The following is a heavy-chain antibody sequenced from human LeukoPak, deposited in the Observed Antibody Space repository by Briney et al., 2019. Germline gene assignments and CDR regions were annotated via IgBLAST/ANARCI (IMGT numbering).Heavy chain of an antibody. CDR2: IQYDGSNE. CDR3: ARSHSSGWSDYYYYYMDV. CDR1: GFTFSSYG. Sequence: PGGSLRLSCAASGFTFSSYGMHWVRQAPGKGLEWVAYIQYDGSNEQYADSVKGRFSISRDNAKNSLYLQMNSLRAEDTALYYCARSHSSGWSDYYYYYMDVWGKGTTVTVSS. J-gene: IGHJ6*03. V-gene: IGHV3-30*12. D-gene: IGHD6-19*01.